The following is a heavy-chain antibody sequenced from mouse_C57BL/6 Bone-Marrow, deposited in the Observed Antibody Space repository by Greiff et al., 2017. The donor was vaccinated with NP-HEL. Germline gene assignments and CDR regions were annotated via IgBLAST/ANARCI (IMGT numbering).Heavy chain of an antibody. J-gene: IGHJ2*01. CDR3: ARSITTVAFDY. D-gene: IGHD1-1*01. CDR1: GYTFTDYY. V-gene: IGHV1-26*01. CDR2: INPNNGGT. Sequence: EVQLQQSGPELVKPGASVKISCKASGYTFTDYYMNWVKQSHGKSLEWIGDINPNNGGTSYNQKFKGKATLTVDKSSSTAYMELRSLTSEDSAVYYCARSITTVAFDYWGQGTTLTVSS.